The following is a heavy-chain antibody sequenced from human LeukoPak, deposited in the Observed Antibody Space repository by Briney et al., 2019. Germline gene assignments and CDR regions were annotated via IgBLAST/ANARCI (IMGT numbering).Heavy chain of an antibody. D-gene: IGHD2-2*01. V-gene: IGHV1-18*01. CDR2: ISAYNGNT. J-gene: IGHJ4*02. CDR3: ARDDELGYCSSTSCLLFDY. Sequence: ASVKVSCKASGHTFTSYGISWVRQAPGQGLEWMGWISAYNGNTNYAQKLQGRVTMTTDTSTSTAYMELRSLRSDDTAVYYCARDDELGYCSSTSCLLFDYWGQGTLVTVSS. CDR1: GHTFTSYG.